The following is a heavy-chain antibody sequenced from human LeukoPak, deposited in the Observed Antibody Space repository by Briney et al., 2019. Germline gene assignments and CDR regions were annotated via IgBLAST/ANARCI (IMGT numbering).Heavy chain of an antibody. J-gene: IGHJ4*02. CDR3: ARQGCSSTSCYFFDY. D-gene: IGHD2-2*01. V-gene: IGHV1-2*04. Sequence: GAVTVSCKASGYTFTGYYIHWVRQPPGQGLEWMGWINPKSGGTNYAQKFQGWVTMTRDTSISTASMELSKLRSDDTDVYYCARQGCSSTSCYFFDYWGKGTLVPVSS. CDR1: GYTFTGYY. CDR2: INPKSGGT.